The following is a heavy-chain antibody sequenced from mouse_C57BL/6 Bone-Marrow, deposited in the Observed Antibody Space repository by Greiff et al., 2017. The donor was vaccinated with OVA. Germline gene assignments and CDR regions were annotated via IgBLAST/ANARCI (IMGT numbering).Heavy chain of an antibody. CDR3: ARESLTTVVAHWYFDV. Sequence: QVQLQQPGAELVKPGASVKLSCKASGYTFTSYWMHWVKQRPGLGLEWIGRIDPNSGGTKYNEKFKSKATLTVDKPSSTAYMQLSSLTSEDSAVYYCARESLTTVVAHWYFDVWGTGTTVTVSS. CDR1: GYTFTSYW. CDR2: IDPNSGGT. D-gene: IGHD1-1*01. V-gene: IGHV1-72*01. J-gene: IGHJ1*03.